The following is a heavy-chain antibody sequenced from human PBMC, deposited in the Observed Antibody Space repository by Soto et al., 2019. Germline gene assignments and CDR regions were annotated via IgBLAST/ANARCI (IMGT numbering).Heavy chain of an antibody. J-gene: IGHJ4*02. D-gene: IGHD3-10*01. CDR1: GFPFTSYA. CDR2: ISSDGGTI. Sequence: QVLLVESGGGVVQPGTSLTLSCAASGFPFTSYAMHWVRQTPEKGLQWLTIISSDGGTIHYVDSVKGRFTISRDNSKNTVYLQMNSLSAADAAVDYCARGTGSGSFLIDYCGEGTLVTASS. V-gene: IGHV3-30-3*01. CDR3: ARGTGSGSFLIDY.